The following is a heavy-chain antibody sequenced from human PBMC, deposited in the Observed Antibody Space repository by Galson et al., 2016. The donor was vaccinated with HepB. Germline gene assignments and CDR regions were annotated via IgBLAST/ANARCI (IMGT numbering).Heavy chain of an antibody. D-gene: IGHD3-16*01. J-gene: IGHJ4*02. V-gene: IGHV3-23*05. CDR2: IYGGGNDP. Sequence: SLRLSCAASGFTFSSFAMSWVRQAPGKGLEWVSSIYGGGNDPSYADSVKGRFTKSRDNSKSTLYLQMNSLRAEDTAVYYCAKDRGMEHHDYHFDFWSQGAQVTVSS. CDR1: GFTFSSFA. CDR3: AKDRGMEHHDYHFDF.